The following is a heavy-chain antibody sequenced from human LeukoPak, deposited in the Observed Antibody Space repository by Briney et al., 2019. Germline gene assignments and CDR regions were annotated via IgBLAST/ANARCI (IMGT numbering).Heavy chain of an antibody. Sequence: PSETLSLTCTVSGGSSSRSSFFWAWIRQPPGKGLEWIGTVSYSGTTYYSPSLKSRVTISVDTSKNQFSLRLTSVTAADTALYYCAKLTCSSTFCPLDYWGQGTLVTVSS. CDR3: AKLTCSSTFCPLDY. CDR1: GGSSSRSSFF. V-gene: IGHV4-39*01. D-gene: IGHD2-2*01. CDR2: VSYSGTT. J-gene: IGHJ4*02.